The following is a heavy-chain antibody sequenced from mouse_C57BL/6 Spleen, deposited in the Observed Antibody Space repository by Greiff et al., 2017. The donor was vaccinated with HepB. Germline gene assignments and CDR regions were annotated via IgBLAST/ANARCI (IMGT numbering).Heavy chain of an antibody. J-gene: IGHJ2*01. D-gene: IGHD1-1*01. Sequence: QVQLQQPGAELVMPGASVKLSCKASGYTFTSYWMHWVKQRPGQGLEWIGEIDPSDSYTNYNQKFKGKSTLTVDKSSSTAYMQLRSLTSEDSAVYYCARGITTSRFYFDYWGQGTTLTVSS. CDR3: ARGITTSRFYFDY. CDR1: GYTFTSYW. CDR2: IDPSDSYT. V-gene: IGHV1-69*01.